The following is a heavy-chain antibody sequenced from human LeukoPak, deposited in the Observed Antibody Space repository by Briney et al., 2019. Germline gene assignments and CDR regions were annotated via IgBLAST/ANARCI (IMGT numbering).Heavy chain of an antibody. Sequence: RPGGSLRLSCAASGFSISRSSMNWVRQAPGKGLEWVSGINWEGGGTHYADSVKGRFTISRDNAKNSLYLQMTSLRPEDTALYYCAKHLRATNTYIFFGLDVWGQGTTVTVSS. D-gene: IGHD1-26*01. CDR2: INWEGGGT. V-gene: IGHV3-20*04. CDR3: AKHLRATNTYIFFGLDV. CDR1: GFSISRSS. J-gene: IGHJ6*02.